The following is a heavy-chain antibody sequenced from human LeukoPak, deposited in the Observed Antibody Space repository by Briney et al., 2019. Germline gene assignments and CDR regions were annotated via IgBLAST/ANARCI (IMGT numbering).Heavy chain of an antibody. Sequence: PGGSLRLSCAASGFTFSSYAMSWVRQAPGKGLEWVSAISGSGGSTYYADSVKGRFTISRDNSKNTLYLQMNSLRAEDTAVYYCARITSGSSMGRAFDIWGQGTMVTVSS. CDR2: ISGSGGST. CDR1: GFTFSSYA. V-gene: IGHV3-23*01. D-gene: IGHD1-26*01. CDR3: ARITSGSSMGRAFDI. J-gene: IGHJ3*02.